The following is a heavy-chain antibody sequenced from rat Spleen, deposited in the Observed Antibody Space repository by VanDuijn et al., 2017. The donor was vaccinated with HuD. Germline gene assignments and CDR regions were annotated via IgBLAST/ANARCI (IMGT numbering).Heavy chain of an antibody. CDR3: TRSHPGVMDA. D-gene: IGHD3-2*01. V-gene: IGHV2-1*01. Sequence: QVQLKESGPGLVQPSQTLSLTCTVSGFSLTSNSVSWVRQPPGKGLEWMGAIWSGGSTDYNSVLKSRLSISRDTSKSQVFLKMNSLQTEDTAIYFCTRSHPGVMDAWGQGASVTVSS. J-gene: IGHJ4*01. CDR1: GFSLTSNS. CDR2: IWSGGST.